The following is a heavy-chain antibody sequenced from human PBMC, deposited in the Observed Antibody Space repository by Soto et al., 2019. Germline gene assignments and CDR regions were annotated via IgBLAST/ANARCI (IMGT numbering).Heavy chain of an antibody. D-gene: IGHD4-17*01. Sequence: PSETLSLTCTVSGGSISSGDYYWSWIRQPPGKGLEWIGYIYYSGSTYYNPSLKSRVTISVDTSKNQFSLKLSSVTAADTAVYYCARSPSLTVTVTTLYYYYYMDVWGKGTTVTVSS. CDR1: GGSISSGDYY. CDR3: ARSPSLTVTVTTLYYYYYMDV. J-gene: IGHJ6*03. CDR2: IYYSGST. V-gene: IGHV4-30-4*01.